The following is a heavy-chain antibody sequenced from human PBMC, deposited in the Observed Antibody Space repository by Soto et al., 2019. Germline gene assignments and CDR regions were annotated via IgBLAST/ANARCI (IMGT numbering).Heavy chain of an antibody. Sequence: QVQLQQWGAGLLKPSETLSLTCAVYGGSFSGYYWSWIRQPPGKGLEWIGEINHSGSTNYNPSLKSRVTISVDTSKNQFSLKLSSVTAADTAVYYCARGGVVRGVIRFDPWGQGTLVTVSS. V-gene: IGHV4-34*01. D-gene: IGHD3-10*01. CDR2: INHSGST. CDR3: ARGGVVRGVIRFDP. CDR1: GGSFSGYY. J-gene: IGHJ5*02.